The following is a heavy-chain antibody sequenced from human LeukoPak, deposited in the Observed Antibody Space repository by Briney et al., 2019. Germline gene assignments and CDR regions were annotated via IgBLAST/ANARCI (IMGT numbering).Heavy chain of an antibody. CDR2: ISHSGST. CDR1: GYSISSGYY. CDR3: ARLPTVTFFDY. D-gene: IGHD4-17*01. V-gene: IGHV4-38-2*02. J-gene: IGHJ4*02. Sequence: SETLSLTCTVSGYSISSGYYWGWIRQPPGKGLEWIATISHSGSTYYNPSLKSRVTISVDTSKNQFSLKLSSVTAADTAVYYCARLPTVTFFDYWGQGTLVTVSS.